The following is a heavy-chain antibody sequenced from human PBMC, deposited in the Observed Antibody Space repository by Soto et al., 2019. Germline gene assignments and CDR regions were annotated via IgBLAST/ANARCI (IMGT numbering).Heavy chain of an antibody. D-gene: IGHD2-15*01. J-gene: IGHJ4*02. CDR2: INPDNGNT. Sequence: ASVKVSCKASGYTFTRYTMNWVRQAPGERLEWMGWINPDNGNTKSSQKFQDRVIITRDTSASTAYMDLSSLRSDDTAVYYCARGIATGHTDYWGQGTLVTVSS. V-gene: IGHV1-3*01. CDR3: ARGIATGHTDY. CDR1: GYTFTRYT.